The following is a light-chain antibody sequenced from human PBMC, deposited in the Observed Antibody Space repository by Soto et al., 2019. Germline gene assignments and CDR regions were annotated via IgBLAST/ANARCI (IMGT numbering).Light chain of an antibody. V-gene: IGLV2-14*01. J-gene: IGLJ2*01. CDR2: EVT. CDR1: SSDVGAYNF. Sequence: QSALTQPASVSGSPGQSITISCTGTSSDVGAYNFVSWYQQHPGIAPKLMIYEVTNRPSGVSNRFSASKSGNTASLTISGLQAEDEADYYCSSYTHRNTLVFGGGTKVTVL. CDR3: SSYTHRNTLV.